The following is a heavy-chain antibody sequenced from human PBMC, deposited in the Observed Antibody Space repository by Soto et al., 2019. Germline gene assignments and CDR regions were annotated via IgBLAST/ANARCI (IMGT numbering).Heavy chain of an antibody. Sequence: SXTLSLTCTVSGGTISNYYWSWIRQPPGKGLEWIGYIYYSGSTNYNPSLKSRVTISVDTSKNQFSLKLSSVTAADTAVYYCARRWGGTFDIWGQGTMVTVSS. J-gene: IGHJ3*02. CDR2: IYYSGST. V-gene: IGHV4-59*08. CDR3: ARRWGGTFDI. D-gene: IGHD3-10*01. CDR1: GGTISNYY.